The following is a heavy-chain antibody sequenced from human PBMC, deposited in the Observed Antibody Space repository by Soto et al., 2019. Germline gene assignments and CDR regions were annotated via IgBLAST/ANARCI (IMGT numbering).Heavy chain of an antibody. CDR2: INQDGSEK. CDR1: GFTFSSYW. Sequence: GGSLRLSCAASGFTFSSYWMDWVRQAPGRGLEWVANINQDGSEKHYVASVKGRFTISRDNAKNSLYLQMSSLTAEDSALYYCSPSLDYWGQGALVTVSS. CDR3: SPSLDY. J-gene: IGHJ4*02. V-gene: IGHV3-7*01.